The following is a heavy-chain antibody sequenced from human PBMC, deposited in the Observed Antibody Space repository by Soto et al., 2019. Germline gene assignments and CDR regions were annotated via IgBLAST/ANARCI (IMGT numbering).Heavy chain of an antibody. V-gene: IGHV3-30-3*02. Sequence: QVQLVESGGGVGQPGRSLRLSCAASGFDVSNHAMHWVRQPPGKAPEWLATISFDGGDEFYADSVKGRFTISRDNSKSTLSLHMNSLRAEDTAVSYCVKFCGGDCYNYWGQGTLLTVSS. CDR3: VKFCGGDCYNY. J-gene: IGHJ4*02. CDR2: ISFDGGDE. D-gene: IGHD2-21*02. CDR1: GFDVSNHA.